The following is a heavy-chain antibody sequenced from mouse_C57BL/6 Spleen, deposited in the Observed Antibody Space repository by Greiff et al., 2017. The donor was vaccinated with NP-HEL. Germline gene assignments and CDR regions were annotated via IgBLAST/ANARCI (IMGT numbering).Heavy chain of an antibody. CDR1: GYTFTDYY. D-gene: IGHD1-1*01. CDR3: ARSGYYYGSSYDFDY. V-gene: IGHV1-19*01. Sequence: EVKLQQSGPVLVKPGASVKMSCKASGYTFTDYYMNWVKQSHGKSLEWIGVINPYNGGTSYNQKFKGKATLTVDKSSSTAYMELNSLTSEDSAVYYCARSGYYYGSSYDFDYWGQGTTLTVSS. CDR2: INPYNGGT. J-gene: IGHJ2*01.